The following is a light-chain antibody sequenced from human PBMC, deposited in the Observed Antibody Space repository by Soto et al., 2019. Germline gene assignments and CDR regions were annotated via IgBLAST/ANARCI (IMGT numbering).Light chain of an antibody. V-gene: IGKV1-5*01. CDR1: QSISNW. Sequence: DIQMTQSPSTLSASVGDRVTITCRASQSISNWLAWYQQKPGKAPKLLIYDVSSLQSGVPSRFSGSGFGTEFTLTITSLQPDDFATYYCQQYNSYSTFGPATFGQGTKVDIK. CDR3: QQYNSYSTFGPAT. CDR2: DVS. J-gene: IGKJ1*01.